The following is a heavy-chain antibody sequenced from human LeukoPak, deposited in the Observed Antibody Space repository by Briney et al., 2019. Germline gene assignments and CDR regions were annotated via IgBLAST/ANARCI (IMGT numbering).Heavy chain of an antibody. Sequence: ASVKVSCKASGYTFTGHYIHWVRQAPGQGLEWMGIINPSGGSTSYAQKFQGRVTMTRDTSTSTVYMELSSLRSEDTAVYYCARGGDGRDYGDYQEDYYYYYMDVWGKGTTVTISS. J-gene: IGHJ6*03. CDR3: ARGGDGRDYGDYQEDYYYYYMDV. V-gene: IGHV1-46*01. CDR2: INPSGGST. D-gene: IGHD4-17*01. CDR1: GYTFTGHY.